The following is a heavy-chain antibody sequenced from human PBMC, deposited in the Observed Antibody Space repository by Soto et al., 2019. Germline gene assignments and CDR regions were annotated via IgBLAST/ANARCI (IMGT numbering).Heavy chain of an antibody. CDR2: ISSSSSTI. V-gene: IGHV3-48*02. CDR3: AREDYYDSSGYQYGMDV. Sequence: EVQLVESGGGLVQPGGSLRLSCAASGFTFSSYSMNWVRQAPGKGLEWVSYISSSSSTIYYADSVKGRFTISRDSAKNSLDLQMNSLRDEDTAVYYCAREDYYDSSGYQYGMDVWGQGTTVTVSS. CDR1: GFTFSSYS. D-gene: IGHD3-22*01. J-gene: IGHJ6*02.